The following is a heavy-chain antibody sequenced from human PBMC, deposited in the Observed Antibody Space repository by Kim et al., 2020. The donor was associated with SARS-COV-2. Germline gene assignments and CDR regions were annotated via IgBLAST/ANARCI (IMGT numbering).Heavy chain of an antibody. Sequence: SVKVSCKASGGTFSSYAISWVRQAPGQGLEWMGGIIPIFGTANYAQKFQGRVTITADESTSTAYMELSSLRSEDTAVYYCARDRGHCSGGSCYLGDYYYSGVGVWGQGATVTVSS. V-gene: IGHV1-69*13. CDR1: GGTFSSYA. CDR2: IIPIFGTA. D-gene: IGHD2-15*01. CDR3: ARDRGHCSGGSCYLGDYYYSGVGV. J-gene: IGHJ6*02.